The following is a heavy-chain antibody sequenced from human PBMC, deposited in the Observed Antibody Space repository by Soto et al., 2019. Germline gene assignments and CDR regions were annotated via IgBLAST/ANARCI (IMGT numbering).Heavy chain of an antibody. V-gene: IGHV4-31*03. CDR2: IYYSGST. D-gene: IGHD3-10*01. J-gene: IGHJ4*02. CDR1: GGSITSGGYC. Sequence: QVQLQESGPGLVKPSQTLSLTCTVSGGSITSGGYCWTWIRQHPVKGLEWMGHIYYSGSTSYNPSLKSGGTISIDTSKDQFSLKLTSVTAVDTAVYYCARDGDYFGSGSPPLLSKWGQGTLVTVSS. CDR3: ARDGDYFGSGSPPLLSK.